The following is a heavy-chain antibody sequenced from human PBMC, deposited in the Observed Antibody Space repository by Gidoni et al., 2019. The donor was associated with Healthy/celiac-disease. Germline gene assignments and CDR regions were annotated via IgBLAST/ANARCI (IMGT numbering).Heavy chain of an antibody. Sequence: QVQLVHSGAEVKKPGSSVEVSCKASGRTFSSYTISWVRQAPGQGLEWLGRIIPILGIANYAQKFQGRVTITADKSTSTAYMELISLRSDDTAVYYCARRGGDYYDSSGYYYDDAFDIWGQGTMVTVSS. CDR1: GRTFSSYT. D-gene: IGHD3-22*01. V-gene: IGHV1-69*02. CDR3: ARRGGDYYDSSGYYYDDAFDI. J-gene: IGHJ3*02. CDR2: IIPILGIA.